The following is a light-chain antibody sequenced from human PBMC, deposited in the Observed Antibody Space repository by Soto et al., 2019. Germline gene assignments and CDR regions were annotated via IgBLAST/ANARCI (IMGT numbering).Light chain of an antibody. CDR1: QSISQW. V-gene: IGKV1-5*03. J-gene: IGKJ5*01. Sequence: IHMTQSPSTLSASEGDRVTITCRASQSISQWLAWYQQKPGKAPNLLIYKASTLVSGVPSRFSGSGSGTEFTLTISRLQPDDFATYYCQHLNSYPITFGQGTRLEIK. CDR2: KAS. CDR3: QHLNSYPIT.